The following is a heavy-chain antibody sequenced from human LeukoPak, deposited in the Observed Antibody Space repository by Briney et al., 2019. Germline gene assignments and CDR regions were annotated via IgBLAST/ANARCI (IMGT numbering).Heavy chain of an antibody. CDR2: IYYSGST. J-gene: IGHJ4*02. Sequence: SETLSLTCTVAGGSISSYYWSWIRQPPGKGLEWIGYIYYSGSTNYNPSLKSRVTLSIDTSKNQFSLKLSSVTAADTALYYCARGSSVVRGAIFFDYWGQGILVTVSS. D-gene: IGHD3-10*01. V-gene: IGHV4-59*01. CDR3: ARGSSVVRGAIFFDY. CDR1: GGSISSYY.